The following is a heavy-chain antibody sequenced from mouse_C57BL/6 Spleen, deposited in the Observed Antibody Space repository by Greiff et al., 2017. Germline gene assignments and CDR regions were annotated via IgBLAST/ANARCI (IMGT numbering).Heavy chain of an antibody. CDR1: GYAFSSSW. Sequence: VQLQQSGPELVKPGASVKLSCKASGYAFSSSWMNWVKQRPGKGLEWIGRIYPGDGDTNYNGKFKGKATLTADKSSSTAYMQLSSLTSEDSAVYFCARGQLQANAMDDWGQGTSVTVSS. CDR2: IYPGDGDT. V-gene: IGHV1-82*01. J-gene: IGHJ4*01. CDR3: ARGQLQANAMDD. D-gene: IGHD2-1*01.